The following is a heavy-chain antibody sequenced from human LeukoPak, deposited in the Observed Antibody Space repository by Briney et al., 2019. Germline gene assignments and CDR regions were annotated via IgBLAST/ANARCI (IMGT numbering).Heavy chain of an antibody. V-gene: IGHV3-30*19. CDR3: ARDRRVGATTAEYFQH. CDR1: GFTFNSYG. CDR2: ISYDGSNK. J-gene: IGHJ1*01. Sequence: PGGSLRLSCAASGFTFNSYGMHWVRQAPGKGLEWVAVISYDGSNKYYADSVKGRFTISRDNSKNTLYLQMNSLRAEDTAVYYCARDRRVGATTAEYFQHWGQGTLVTVSS. D-gene: IGHD1-26*01.